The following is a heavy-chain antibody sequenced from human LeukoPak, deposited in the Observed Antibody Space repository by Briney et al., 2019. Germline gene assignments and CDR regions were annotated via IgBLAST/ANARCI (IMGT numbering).Heavy chain of an antibody. CDR2: ITFSSSHI. J-gene: IGHJ5*02. CDR1: GFTFSSHW. D-gene: IGHD3-10*01. Sequence: GGSLRLSCAASGFTFSSHWMTWIRQAPGKGLECVSSITFSSSHIYYADSVKGRFTISRDNTKDSLYLQMNSLRAEDTAIYYCARGPQFSGPGWFDPWGQGTLVTVSS. V-gene: IGHV3-21*01. CDR3: ARGPQFSGPGWFDP.